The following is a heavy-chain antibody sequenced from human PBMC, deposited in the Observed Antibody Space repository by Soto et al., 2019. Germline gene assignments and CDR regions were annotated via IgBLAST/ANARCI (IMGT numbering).Heavy chain of an antibody. J-gene: IGHJ5*02. CDR3: ARDEYYYDSSGYWFDP. D-gene: IGHD3-22*01. Sequence: ASVKVSCKASGDTFTSYAMHWVRQAPGQRLEWMGWINAGNGNTKYSQKFQGRVTITRDTSASTAYMELSSLRSEDTAVYYCARDEYYYDSSGYWFDPWGQGALVTVSS. V-gene: IGHV1-3*01. CDR2: INAGNGNT. CDR1: GDTFTSYA.